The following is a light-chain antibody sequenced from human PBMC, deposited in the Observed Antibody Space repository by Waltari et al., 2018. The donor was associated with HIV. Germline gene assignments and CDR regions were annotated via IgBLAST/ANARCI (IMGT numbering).Light chain of an antibody. Sequence: QSALTQPDSMSGSLGQSITISCTGPNRDVVGYNYVFWYQHPPGKAPKLMIYEVTKRPSGVSDRFSGSKSDNTASLTISGLQADDEADYYCSSYTSTSTYVFGLGTKVTVL. J-gene: IGLJ1*01. CDR2: EVT. V-gene: IGLV2-14*01. CDR1: NRDVVGYNY. CDR3: SSYTSTSTYV.